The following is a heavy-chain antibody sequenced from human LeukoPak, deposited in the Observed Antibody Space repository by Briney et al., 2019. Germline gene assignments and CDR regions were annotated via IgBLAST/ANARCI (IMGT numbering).Heavy chain of an antibody. CDR2: TRYDGSNE. CDR3: AKVMPPGRIRFYSYYMDV. Sequence: GGSLRLSCAASGFSFSGYGMHWVRQAPGKGLEWVAFTRYDGSNEYYADSVKGRFTISRDKSKNTLSLQMNGLRVEDTAVYYCAKVMPPGRIRFYSYYMDVWGKGTTVTVS. J-gene: IGHJ6*03. V-gene: IGHV3-30*02. D-gene: IGHD2-15*01. CDR1: GFSFSGYG.